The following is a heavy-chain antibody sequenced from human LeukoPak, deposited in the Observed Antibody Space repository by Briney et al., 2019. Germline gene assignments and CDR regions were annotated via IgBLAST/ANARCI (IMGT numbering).Heavy chain of an antibody. CDR3: ARDRGPRTGFMVREAYDY. Sequence: TGGSLRLSCVASGFTFSDYWIHWVRQAPGKGLVWVSRISSDGDTTNYADSVKGRFTISRDNAKNTLYLQMNSLRAEDTAVYYCARDRGPRTGFMVREAYDYWGQGTLVTVSS. CDR1: GFTFSDYW. CDR2: ISSDGDTT. V-gene: IGHV3-74*01. J-gene: IGHJ4*02. D-gene: IGHD3-10*01.